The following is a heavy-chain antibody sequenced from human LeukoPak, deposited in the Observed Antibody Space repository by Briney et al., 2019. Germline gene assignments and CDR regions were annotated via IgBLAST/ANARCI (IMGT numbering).Heavy chain of an antibody. D-gene: IGHD3-22*01. Sequence: GGSLRLSCAASGFTFSSYSMNWVRQAPGKGLEWVSSISTTGSYIYYADSVRGRFTISRDNAKNSLYLQMNSLRAEDTAVYYCARWFYFDYWGQGTLVTVSS. CDR3: ARWFYFDY. CDR2: ISTTGSYI. V-gene: IGHV3-21*04. J-gene: IGHJ4*02. CDR1: GFTFSSYS.